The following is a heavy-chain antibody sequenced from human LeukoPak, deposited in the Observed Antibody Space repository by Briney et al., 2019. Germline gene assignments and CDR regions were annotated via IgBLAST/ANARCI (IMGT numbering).Heavy chain of an antibody. CDR2: ISSSSSYI. J-gene: IGHJ4*02. CDR3: ARDLYYGSASPRLDY. V-gene: IGHV3-21*01. Sequence: GGSLRLSCAASGFIFNSYSMTWVRQAPGKGLEWVSFISSSSSYIYYADSVKGRFTISRDNAHGSLYLQMNSLRVEDTAIYYCARDLYYGSASPRLDYWGQGSLVTVSS. CDR1: GFIFNSYS. D-gene: IGHD3-10*01.